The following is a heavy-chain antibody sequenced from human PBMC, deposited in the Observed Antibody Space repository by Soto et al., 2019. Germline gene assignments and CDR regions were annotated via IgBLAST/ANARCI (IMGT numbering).Heavy chain of an antibody. D-gene: IGHD6-19*01. Sequence: QVQLVESGGGVVQPGRSLRLSCAASGFTFSSYGMHWVRQAPGKGLEWVAVISYDGSNKYYADSVKGRFTISRDNSKNTLYLQMNSLRAEDTAVYYCASTRTHSGWAEGYHYYYGMDVWGQGTTVTVSS. CDR3: ASTRTHSGWAEGYHYYYGMDV. J-gene: IGHJ6*02. V-gene: IGHV3-30-3*01. CDR1: GFTFSSYG. CDR2: ISYDGSNK.